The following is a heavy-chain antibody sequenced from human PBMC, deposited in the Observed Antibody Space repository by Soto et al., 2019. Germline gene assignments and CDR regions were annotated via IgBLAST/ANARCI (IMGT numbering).Heavy chain of an antibody. CDR2: ISSSSSYI. J-gene: IGHJ5*02. V-gene: IGHV3-21*01. D-gene: IGHD6-6*01. CDR1: GFTFSSYS. CDR3: ARDFISGSIAELFDP. Sequence: GGSLRLSCAASGFTFSSYSMNWVRQAPGKGLEWVSSISSSSSYIYYADSVKGRFTISRDNAKNSLYLQMNSLRAEDTAVYYCARDFISGSIAELFDPWGQGTRVTVSS.